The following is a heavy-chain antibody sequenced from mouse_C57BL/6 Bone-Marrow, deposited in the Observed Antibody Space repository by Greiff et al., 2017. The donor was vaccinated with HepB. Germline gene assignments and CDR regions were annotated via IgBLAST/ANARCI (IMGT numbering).Heavy chain of an antibody. CDR1: GYTFTSYW. CDR3: AIRDGYGKYFDV. Sequence: QVQLQQSGPELVKPGASVKISCKASGYTFTSYWMHWVKQRPGQGLEWIGRIHPSDNDTNYNQKFKGKATLTVDKSSSTAYMQLSSLTSEDSAVYYCAIRDGYGKYFDVWGTGTTVTVSS. D-gene: IGHD2-2*01. J-gene: IGHJ1*03. V-gene: IGHV1-74*01. CDR2: IHPSDNDT.